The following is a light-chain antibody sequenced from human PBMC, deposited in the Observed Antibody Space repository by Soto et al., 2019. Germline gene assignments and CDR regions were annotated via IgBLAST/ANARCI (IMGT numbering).Light chain of an antibody. CDR1: QSVLYSSNNKNY. CDR3: QQYCSTPPT. Sequence: DIVMTQSPDSLAVSLGERATINCKSSQSVLYSSNNKNYLAWYQQKPGQPPKLLIYWASTRESGVPGRFRGSGSGTDFTLTINSLQAEDVAVYYCQQYCSTPPTFGQGTKVEIK. V-gene: IGKV4-1*01. J-gene: IGKJ1*01. CDR2: WAS.